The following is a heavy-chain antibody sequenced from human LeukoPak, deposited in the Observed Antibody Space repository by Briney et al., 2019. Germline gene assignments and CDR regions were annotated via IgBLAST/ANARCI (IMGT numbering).Heavy chain of an antibody. D-gene: IGHD3-22*01. J-gene: IGHJ1*01. V-gene: IGHV3-7*01. CDR1: GFTFTSYW. CDR3: AKGWRYYDSSGYYYGEYFQH. CDR2: IKENGNEQ. Sequence: PGGSLRLSCEASGFTFTSYWMSWVRQAPGKGPEWVAHIKENGNEQYYADSVKGRFTISRDNVKQSLGLQMNSLRVEDTAVYYCAKGWRYYDSSGYYYGEYFQHWGQGTLVTVSS.